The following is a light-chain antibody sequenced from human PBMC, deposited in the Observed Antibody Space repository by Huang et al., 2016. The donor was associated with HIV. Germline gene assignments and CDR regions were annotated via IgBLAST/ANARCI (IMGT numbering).Light chain of an antibody. V-gene: IGKV1-5*01. CDR2: DAS. Sequence: SPSTLSASVGDRVTITWRASQSFSCWLSWCQQKPGKAPNLLISDASSLESGVPSRLSGSGSGTVFTLTISSLQPDYFATYYCQQSNSFWYTFGQGTKLEIK. J-gene: IGKJ2*01. CDR1: QSFSCW. CDR3: QQSNSFWYT.